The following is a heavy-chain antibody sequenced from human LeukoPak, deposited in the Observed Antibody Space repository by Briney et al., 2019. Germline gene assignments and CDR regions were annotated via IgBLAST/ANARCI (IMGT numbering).Heavy chain of an antibody. D-gene: IGHD3-9*01. CDR2: INPNSGGT. Sequence: GGSVKVSCKASGYTFTGYYMHWVRQAPGQGLEWMGWINPNSGGTNYAQKLQGRVTMTTDTSTSTAYMELRSLRSDDTAVYYCARDGFLNYDILTGYYAVPHSFDYWGQGTLVTVSS. J-gene: IGHJ4*02. CDR3: ARDGFLNYDILTGYYAVPHSFDY. V-gene: IGHV1-2*02. CDR1: GYTFTGYY.